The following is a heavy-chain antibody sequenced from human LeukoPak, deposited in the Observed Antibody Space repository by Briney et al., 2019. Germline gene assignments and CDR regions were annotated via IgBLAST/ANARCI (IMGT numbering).Heavy chain of an antibody. CDR1: GFTFDDYA. CDR2: ISWNSGSI. D-gene: IGHD4-17*01. J-gene: IGHJ4*02. Sequence: GGSLRLSCAASGFTFDDYAMHWVRQAPGKGLEWVSGISWNSGSIGYADSVKGRFTISRDNAKNTLYLQMNSLRAEDTAVYYCARETGLYGDYGRGLSDYWGQGTLVTVSS. CDR3: ARETGLYGDYGRGLSDY. V-gene: IGHV3-9*01.